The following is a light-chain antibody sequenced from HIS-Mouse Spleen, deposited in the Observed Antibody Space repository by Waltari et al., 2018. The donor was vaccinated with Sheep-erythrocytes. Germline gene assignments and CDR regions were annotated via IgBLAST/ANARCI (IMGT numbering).Light chain of an antibody. V-gene: IGKV1-39*01. J-gene: IGKJ4*01. CDR3: QQSYSTPPT. CDR2: AAS. CDR1: QSISSY. Sequence: DIQMTQSPSSLSASVGDRVTITCRASQSISSYLNWYQQKPGKAPKLLIYAASSLQSGVPSRFSGSGSGTDFTLTISSLTPEDFATYYCQQSYSTPPTFGGGTKVEIK.